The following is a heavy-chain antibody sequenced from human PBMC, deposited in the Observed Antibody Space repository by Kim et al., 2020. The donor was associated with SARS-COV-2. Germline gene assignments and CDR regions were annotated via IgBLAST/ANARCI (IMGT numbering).Heavy chain of an antibody. Sequence: GGSLRLSCAASGFPFGTYWMNWVRQTPGKGLVWVSRVDYDGINTFYADSVKGRFTISRDNDKNTLYLQMSSLRAEDTAVYYCARGAYEINWSQGTLVTVS. J-gene: IGHJ4*02. V-gene: IGHV3-74*01. D-gene: IGHD3-22*01. CDR1: GFPFGTYW. CDR3: ARGAYEIN. CDR2: VDYDGINT.